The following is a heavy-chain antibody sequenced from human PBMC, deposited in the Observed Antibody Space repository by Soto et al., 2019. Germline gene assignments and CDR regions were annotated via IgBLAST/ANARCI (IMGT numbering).Heavy chain of an antibody. CDR2: IYYSGST. CDR1: GGSISSYY. CDR3: ARHMQWLVPYFDY. V-gene: IGHV4-59*08. J-gene: IGHJ4*02. Sequence: QVQLQESGPGLVKPSETLSLTCTVSGGSISSYYWSWIRQPPGKGLEWIGYIYYSGSTNYNPSLKSRGTISVDTSKNQFSLKLSSVTAADTAVYYCARHMQWLVPYFDYWGQGTLVTVSS. D-gene: IGHD6-19*01.